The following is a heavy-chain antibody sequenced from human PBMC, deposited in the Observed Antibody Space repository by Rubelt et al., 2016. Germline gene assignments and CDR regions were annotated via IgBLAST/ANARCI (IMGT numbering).Heavy chain of an antibody. CDR1: GGSFSGYY. J-gene: IGHJ5*02. CDR3: ARGLARAAAAPRRLWFDP. Sequence: QVQLQQWGAGLLKPSETLSPTCAVYGGSFSGYYWSWIRQPPGKGLEWNGEINQSGSTNYNLSLKSRVTVSVDTSKNQFSLKLSSVTAADTAVYYCARGLARAAAAPRRLWFDPWGQGTLVTVSS. D-gene: IGHD6-13*01. V-gene: IGHV4-34*01. CDR2: INQSGST.